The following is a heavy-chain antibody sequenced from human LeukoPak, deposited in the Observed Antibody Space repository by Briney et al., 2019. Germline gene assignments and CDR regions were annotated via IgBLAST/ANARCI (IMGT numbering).Heavy chain of an antibody. J-gene: IGHJ4*02. CDR2: ISGSGGST. CDR3: AKDHCSSTSCYTYYFDY. D-gene: IGHD2-2*02. Sequence: GGSLRLSCAASGFTFSSYAMSWVRQAPGKGLEWVSAISGSGGSTYYADFVKGRFTISRDNSKNTLYLQMNSLRAEDTAVYYCAKDHCSSTSCYTYYFDYWGQGTLVTVSS. CDR1: GFTFSSYA. V-gene: IGHV3-23*01.